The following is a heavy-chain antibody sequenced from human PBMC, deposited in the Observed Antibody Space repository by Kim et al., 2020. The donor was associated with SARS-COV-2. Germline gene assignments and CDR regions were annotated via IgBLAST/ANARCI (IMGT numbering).Heavy chain of an antibody. J-gene: IGHJ4*02. Sequence: SETLSLTCAVYGGSFSGYYWSWIRQPPGKGLEWIGEINHSGSTNYNPSLKSRVTISVDTSKNQFSLKLSSVTAADTAVYYCASGGPLSNSSRASDYWGQGTLVTVSS. CDR2: INHSGST. CDR3: ASGGPLSNSSRASDY. D-gene: IGHD6-13*01. V-gene: IGHV4-34*01. CDR1: GGSFSGYY.